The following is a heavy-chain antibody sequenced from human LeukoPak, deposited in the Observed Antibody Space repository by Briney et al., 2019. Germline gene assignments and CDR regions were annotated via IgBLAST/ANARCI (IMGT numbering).Heavy chain of an antibody. CDR2: ISSSGSTI. V-gene: IGHV3-48*03. J-gene: IGHJ4*02. CDR1: GFTFSSYE. CDR3: AKDSGVAGDFDY. D-gene: IGHD6-19*01. Sequence: GGSLRLSCAASGFTFSSYEMNWVRQAPGKGLEWVSYISSSGSTIYYADSVKGRFTISRENAKNSLYLQMSSLTAGDTAVYYCAKDSGVAGDFDYWGQGTLVTVSS.